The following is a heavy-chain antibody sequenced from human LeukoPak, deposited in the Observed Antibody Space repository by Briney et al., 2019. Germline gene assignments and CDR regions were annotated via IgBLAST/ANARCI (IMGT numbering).Heavy chain of an antibody. J-gene: IGHJ3*01. Sequence: GASVKVSCKASGYTFTSYYMHWVRQAPGQGLEWMGIINPSGGSTSYAQKFQGRVTMTRDTSTSTVYMELSSLRSEDTAVYYCARGGFSKVTSLRNGFNLWGQGTMVTVSS. CDR1: GYTFTSYY. CDR2: INPSGGST. D-gene: IGHD4-17*01. V-gene: IGHV1-46*01. CDR3: ARGGFSKVTSLRNGFNL.